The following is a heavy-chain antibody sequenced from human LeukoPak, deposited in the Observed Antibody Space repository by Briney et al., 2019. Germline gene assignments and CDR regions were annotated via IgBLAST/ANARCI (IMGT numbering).Heavy chain of an antibody. D-gene: IGHD6-13*01. CDR1: GSTLSSID. V-gene: IGHV3-13*01. CDR2: IGPEGDT. J-gene: IGHJ4*02. CDR3: ARGDSSSFDYFDY. Sequence: GGSLRLSCPVSGSTLSSIDMHWVRQVEGKGLEWVSHIGPEGDTHYPDSVKGRFTISRDNAKNSLYLQMNSLRAEDTAAYYCARGDSSSFDYFDYWGQGTLVTVSS.